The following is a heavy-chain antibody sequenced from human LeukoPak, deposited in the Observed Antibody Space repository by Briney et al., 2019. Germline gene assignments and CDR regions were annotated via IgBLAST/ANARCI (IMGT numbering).Heavy chain of an antibody. Sequence: GGSLRLSCTVSGFTVSSNSISWVRQAPGRGLEWVSFIYSDNTHYSDSVKGRFTISRDNSKNTLYLQMNSLRAEDTAVYYCARRAGAYSHPYDYWGQGTLVTVSS. V-gene: IGHV3-53*01. D-gene: IGHD4/OR15-4a*01. J-gene: IGHJ4*02. CDR3: ARRAGAYSHPYDY. CDR2: IYSDNT. CDR1: GFTVSSNS.